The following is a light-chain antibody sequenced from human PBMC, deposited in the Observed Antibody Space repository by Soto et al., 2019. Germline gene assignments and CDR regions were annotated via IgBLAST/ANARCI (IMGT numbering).Light chain of an antibody. V-gene: IGKV1-8*01. CDR2: AAS. J-gene: IGKJ5*01. CDR1: QGIRSY. Sequence: AIRITQCPSSFCASTGGRVTIACRASQGIRSYLAWYQQKPRKAPKLLIYAASTLQSGVPSSFSGSASGTDFPFTISRMQPEDIATYYCQQYDNLPTFGQGTRLEIK. CDR3: QQYDNLPT.